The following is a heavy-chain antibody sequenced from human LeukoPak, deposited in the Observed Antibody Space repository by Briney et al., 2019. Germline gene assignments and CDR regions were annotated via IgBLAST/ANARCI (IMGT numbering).Heavy chain of an antibody. CDR1: GYNITTYD. Sequence: ASVKVSCKASGYNITTYDISWVRQAPGQGLEWMGWITAYNGRTNYAQKLQGRVTMTTGTSTSTAYMELRSLRSDDTAVYYCARASYMDVWGKGTTVTVSS. V-gene: IGHV1-18*01. CDR2: ITAYNGRT. J-gene: IGHJ6*03. CDR3: ARASYMDV.